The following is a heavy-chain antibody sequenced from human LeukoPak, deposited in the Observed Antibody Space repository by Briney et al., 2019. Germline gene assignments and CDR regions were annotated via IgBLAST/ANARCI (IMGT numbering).Heavy chain of an antibody. Sequence: ASVKVSCKASGYTFTSYGISWVRQAPGQGLEWMGWISAYNGNTNYAQKLQGRVTMTTDTSTSTAYMGLRSLRSDDTAVYYCASSALVSNAFDIWGQGTMVTVSS. V-gene: IGHV1-18*01. J-gene: IGHJ3*02. CDR2: ISAYNGNT. CDR3: ASSALVSNAFDI. D-gene: IGHD6-6*01. CDR1: GYTFTSYG.